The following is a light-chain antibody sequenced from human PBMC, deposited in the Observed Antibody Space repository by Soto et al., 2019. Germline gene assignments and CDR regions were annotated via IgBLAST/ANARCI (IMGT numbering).Light chain of an antibody. CDR2: EVA. Sequence: QSALTQPASVSGSPGQSITISCTGTNSDVGAYPYVSWYQQHPGSAPKLLIYEVADRPSGVSDRFSGSKSGNTASLTISALQAEDEAVYYCSSYATSGTNVIFGGGTKLTVL. CDR1: NSDVGAYPY. J-gene: IGLJ2*01. CDR3: SSYATSGTNVI. V-gene: IGLV2-14*03.